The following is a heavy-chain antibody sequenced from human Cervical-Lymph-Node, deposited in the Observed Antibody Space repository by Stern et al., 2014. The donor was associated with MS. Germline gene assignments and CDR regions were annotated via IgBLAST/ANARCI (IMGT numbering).Heavy chain of an antibody. CDR1: GFTFSNFG. V-gene: IGHV3-30*18. CDR3: AKGRTVAGKGVGAFDV. J-gene: IGHJ3*01. CDR2: ISYDGRDE. Sequence: QVQLVESGGGVVQPGRSLRLSCAASGFTFSNFGLHWVRQAPGTGLVGVALISYDGRDEYYADSVKGRFTISRDDSKNTLYLQLNSLRAEDTAVYYCAKGRTVAGKGVGAFDVWGQGTLVTVSS. D-gene: IGHD6-19*01.